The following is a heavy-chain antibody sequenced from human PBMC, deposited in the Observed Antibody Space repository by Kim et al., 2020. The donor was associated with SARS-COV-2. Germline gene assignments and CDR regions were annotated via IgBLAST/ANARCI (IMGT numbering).Heavy chain of an antibody. Sequence: GGSLRLSCAASGFTFDDYAMHWVRQAPGKGLEWVSGISWNSGSIGYADSVKGRFTISRDNAKNSLYLQMNSLRAEDTALYYCAKALYYDSSGYSQPLRVHYGMDVWGQGTTVTVSS. V-gene: IGHV3-9*01. J-gene: IGHJ6*02. CDR1: GFTFDDYA. CDR2: ISWNSGSI. CDR3: AKALYYDSSGYSQPLRVHYGMDV. D-gene: IGHD3-22*01.